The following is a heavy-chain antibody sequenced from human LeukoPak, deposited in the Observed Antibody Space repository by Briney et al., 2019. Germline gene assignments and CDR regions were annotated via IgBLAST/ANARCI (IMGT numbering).Heavy chain of an antibody. Sequence: PGGSLRLSCAASGFTFSSYSMNWVRQAPRKGLEWVSSISSSSSYIYYADSVKGRFTISRDNAKNSLYLQMNSLRAEDTAVYYCARVEEVSSSWPFDYWGQGTLVTVSS. CDR3: ARVEEVSSSWPFDY. J-gene: IGHJ4*02. D-gene: IGHD6-13*01. CDR2: ISSSSSYI. V-gene: IGHV3-21*01. CDR1: GFTFSSYS.